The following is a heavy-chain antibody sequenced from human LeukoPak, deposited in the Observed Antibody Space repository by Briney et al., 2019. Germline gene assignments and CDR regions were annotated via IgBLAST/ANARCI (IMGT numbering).Heavy chain of an antibody. V-gene: IGHV1-3*01. D-gene: IGHD1-26*01. CDR1: GYTFTSYA. CDR2: INAGNGNT. Sequence: ASVKVSCKASGYTFTSYAIHWVRQAPGQRLEWMGWINAGNGNTKYSQKFQGRVTITRDTSASTAYMELSSLRSEDTAVYYCARDGNQWELLLDWGQGTLVTVSS. J-gene: IGHJ4*02. CDR3: ARDGNQWELLLD.